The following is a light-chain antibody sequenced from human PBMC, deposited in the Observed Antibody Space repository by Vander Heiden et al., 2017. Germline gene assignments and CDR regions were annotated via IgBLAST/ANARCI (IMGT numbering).Light chain of an antibody. CDR2: KAS. J-gene: IGKJ1*01. V-gene: IGKV1-5*03. CDR1: QSISSW. Sequence: DIQMTQSPSTLSAPVGDRVTIPCRASQSISSWLAWYQQKPGKAPKLLIYKASSLESGVPSRFSGSGSGTEFTLTISSLQPDDFATYYCLQYISYSLTFGQGTKVEIK. CDR3: LQYISYSLT.